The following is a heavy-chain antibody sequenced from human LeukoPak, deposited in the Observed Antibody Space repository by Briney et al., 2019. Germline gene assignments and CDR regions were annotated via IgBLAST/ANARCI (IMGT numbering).Heavy chain of an antibody. CDR3: AKPYNDY. D-gene: IGHD1-14*01. CDR1: GFTFSSYA. V-gene: IGHV3-30*04. CDR2: ISYDGSNK. Sequence: GGSLRLSCAASGFTFSSYAMHWVRQAPGKGLEWVAVISYDGSNKYYADSVKGRFTISRDNSKNTLYLQMNSLRAEDTAVYYCAKPYNDYWGQGTLVTVSS. J-gene: IGHJ4*02.